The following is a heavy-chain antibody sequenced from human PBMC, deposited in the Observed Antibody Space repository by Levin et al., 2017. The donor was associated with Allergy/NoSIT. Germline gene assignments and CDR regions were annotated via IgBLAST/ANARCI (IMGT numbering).Heavy chain of an antibody. CDR1: GYSFTSYW. CDR2: IYPGDSDT. CDR3: ARLQLKGNYDFWSGRERYYYYMDV. Sequence: GESLKISCKGSGYSFTSYWIGWVRQMPGKGLEWMGIIYPGDSDTRYSPSFQGQVTISADKSISTAYLQWSSLKASDTAMYYCARLQLKGNYDFWSGRERYYYYMDVWGKGTTVTVSS. D-gene: IGHD3-3*01. J-gene: IGHJ6*03. V-gene: IGHV5-51*01.